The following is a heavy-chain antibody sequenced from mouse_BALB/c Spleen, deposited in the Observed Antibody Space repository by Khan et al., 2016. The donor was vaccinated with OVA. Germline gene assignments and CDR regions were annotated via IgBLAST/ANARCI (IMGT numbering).Heavy chain of an antibody. Sequence: QVQLQQSGAELARPGASVKMSCKASGYTFTSYTMHWVRQRPGQAPEWIGHINPSNNYTNYNQNFKDKATLIVDKSSNTSYMQLSSLTSVESAVYECEIGGTNHRSDGWFAYWGQGTLVTVSA. CDR2: INPSNNYT. V-gene: IGHV1-4*01. D-gene: IGHD2-14*01. J-gene: IGHJ3*01. CDR3: EIGGTNHRSDGWFAY. CDR1: GYTFTSYT.